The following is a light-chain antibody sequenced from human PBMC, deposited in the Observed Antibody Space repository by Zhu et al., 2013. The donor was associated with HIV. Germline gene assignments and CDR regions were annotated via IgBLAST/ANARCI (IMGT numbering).Light chain of an antibody. V-gene: IGLV3-1*01. Sequence: SYELTQPPSVSVSPGQTASLTCSGDRLGDKYASWYQQKPGQSPVLVIYEDNKRPSGIPERFSGSKSGTSASLAISGLQSEDEADYYCAAWDDSLSGPVFGGGTKLTVL. CDR2: EDN. J-gene: IGLJ3*02. CDR1: RLGDKY. CDR3: AAWDDSLSGPV.